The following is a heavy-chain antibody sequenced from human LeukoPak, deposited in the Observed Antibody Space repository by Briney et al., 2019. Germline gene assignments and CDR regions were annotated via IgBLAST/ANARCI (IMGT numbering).Heavy chain of an antibody. J-gene: IGHJ5*02. Sequence: PSETLSLTCTVSGGSVSSGSYYWSWIRQPPGKGLEWIGYLYYSGSTNYNPSLKSRVTISVDTSKNQFSLKLSSVTAADTAVYYCARYFTGVTNNWFDPWGQGTLVTVSS. CDR2: LYYSGST. CDR1: GGSVSSGSYY. D-gene: IGHD4-23*01. CDR3: ARYFTGVTNNWFDP. V-gene: IGHV4-61*01.